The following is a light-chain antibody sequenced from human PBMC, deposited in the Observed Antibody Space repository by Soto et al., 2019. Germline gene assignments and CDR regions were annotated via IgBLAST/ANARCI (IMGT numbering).Light chain of an antibody. CDR1: QSVLYSSNNKNY. Sequence: DVVMTQSPDSLAVSLGERATINCKSSQSVLYSSNNKNYLAWYQQKPGQPPKLLIYWASTRESGVPDRFSGSGSETDFTLTIVSVQAEDVAVYYCQQYYSLPLTFGGGTKVEIK. J-gene: IGKJ4*01. CDR2: WAS. V-gene: IGKV4-1*01. CDR3: QQYYSLPLT.